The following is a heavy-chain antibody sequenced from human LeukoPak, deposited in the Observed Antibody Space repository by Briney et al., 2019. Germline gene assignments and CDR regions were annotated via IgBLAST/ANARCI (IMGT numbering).Heavy chain of an antibody. CDR2: IYWNDDK. CDR1: DDSISDYYRG. CDR3: AHRRHAFDI. Sequence: TLSLTCTVSDDSISDYYRGWIRQPPGKALEWLALIYWNDDKRYSPSLKSRLTITKDTSKNQVVLTMTNMDPVDTATYYCAHRRHAFDIWGQGTMVTVSS. J-gene: IGHJ3*02. V-gene: IGHV2-5*01.